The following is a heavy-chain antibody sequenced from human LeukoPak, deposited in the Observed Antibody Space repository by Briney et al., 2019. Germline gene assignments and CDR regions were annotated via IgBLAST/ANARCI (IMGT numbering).Heavy chain of an antibody. V-gene: IGHV3-23*01. J-gene: IGHJ4*02. CDR1: GFTFSSYA. D-gene: IGHD2-2*01. CDR2: ISGSGGST. Sequence: GGSLRLSCAASGFTFSSYAMSWVRQAPGKGLEWVSAISGSGGSTYYADSVKDRFTISRDNSKNTLYLQMNSLRAEDTAVYYCAKAPGRWPAADSVTFDYWGQGTLVTVSS. CDR3: AKAPGRWPAADSVTFDY.